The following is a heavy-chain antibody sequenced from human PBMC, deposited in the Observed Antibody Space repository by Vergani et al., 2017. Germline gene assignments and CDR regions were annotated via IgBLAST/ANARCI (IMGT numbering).Heavy chain of an antibody. V-gene: IGHV3-7*01. Sequence: EVQLVESGGGLVQPGGSLRLSCAASGFSLSRFCMSCVRQAPEKGVEWVAHIRPDGRATSYVDSVKGRFTISRDNTKNSLSLQMSGLRVEDTAVYYCVRIPRGPWNFDLWGRGTLITVSS. J-gene: IGHJ2*01. CDR2: IRPDGRAT. CDR1: GFSLSRFC. CDR3: VRIPRGPWNFDL. D-gene: IGHD2-21*01.